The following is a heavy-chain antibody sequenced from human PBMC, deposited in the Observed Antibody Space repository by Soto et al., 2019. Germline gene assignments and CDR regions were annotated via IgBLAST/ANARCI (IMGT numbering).Heavy chain of an antibody. V-gene: IGHV1-18*01. Sequence: ASVKVSCKASGYTFTSYGISWVRQAPGQGLEWMGWISAYNGNTNYAQKLQGRVTMTTDTSTSTAYMELRSLRSDDTAVYYCAKQLVRVRFGVYYYYGMDVWGQGTTVTVSS. CDR3: AKQLVRVRFGVYYYYGMDV. D-gene: IGHD6-13*01. CDR1: GYTFTSYG. J-gene: IGHJ6*02. CDR2: ISAYNGNT.